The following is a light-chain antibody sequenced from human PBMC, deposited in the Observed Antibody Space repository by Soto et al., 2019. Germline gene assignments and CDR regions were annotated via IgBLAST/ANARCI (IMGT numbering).Light chain of an antibody. CDR1: QSIRRY. Sequence: DIQMTQSPSSLSASVGDRVTISCRASQSIRRYLNWYQQKPGKAPILLIYAAYTLQSGVPSRFSGSGSGTDFTLTITSLQPEDSATYYCQQYKSFSLTFGGGTRVEVK. CDR3: QQYKSFSLT. CDR2: AAY. J-gene: IGKJ4*01. V-gene: IGKV1-39*01.